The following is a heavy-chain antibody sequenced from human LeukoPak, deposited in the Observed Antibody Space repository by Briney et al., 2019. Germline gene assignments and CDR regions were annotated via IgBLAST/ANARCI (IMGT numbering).Heavy chain of an antibody. D-gene: IGHD1-26*01. Sequence: SETLSVTCTVSGGSTTSTYYWSWIRQPAGKGLEWIGRIYTSGATYYNPSLKSRVTMSVDTSENQFSLKLKSVTAADTAVYYCARDRGGGSNRNFDYWGQGTLVTVSS. J-gene: IGHJ4*02. CDR1: GGSTTSTYY. CDR3: ARDRGGGSNRNFDY. V-gene: IGHV4-4*07. CDR2: IYTSGAT.